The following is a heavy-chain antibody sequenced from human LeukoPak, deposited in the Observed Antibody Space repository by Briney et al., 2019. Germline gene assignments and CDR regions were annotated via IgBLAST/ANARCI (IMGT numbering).Heavy chain of an antibody. CDR2: ISYDGSNK. CDR3: ATRVSDY. V-gene: IGHV3-30-3*01. CDR1: GFTFSSYA. D-gene: IGHD3-10*01. J-gene: IGHJ4*02. Sequence: PGGSLRLSCTASGFTFSSYAMHWVRRAPGKGLEWVAVISYDGSNKYYADSVKGRFTISRDNSKNTLYLQMNSLRAEDTAVYYCATRVSDYWGQGTLVTVSS.